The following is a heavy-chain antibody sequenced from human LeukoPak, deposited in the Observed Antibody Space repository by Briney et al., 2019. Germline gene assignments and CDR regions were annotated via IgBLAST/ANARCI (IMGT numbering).Heavy chain of an antibody. CDR1: GFTFSSYA. D-gene: IGHD6-25*01. CDR2: ISSNGGST. V-gene: IGHV3-64*01. Sequence: GGSLRLSCAASGFTFSSYAMHWVRQAPGKGLEYVSAISSNGGSTYYANSVKGRFTISRHNSKNTLYLQMGSLRAEDMAVYYCAREGQQDRSGVFDYWGQGTLVTVSS. J-gene: IGHJ4*02. CDR3: AREGQQDRSGVFDY.